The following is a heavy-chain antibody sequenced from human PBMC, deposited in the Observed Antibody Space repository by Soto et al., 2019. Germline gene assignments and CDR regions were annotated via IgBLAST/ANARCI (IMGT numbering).Heavy chain of an antibody. CDR1: GYTLTELS. CDR2: FDPEDGET. CDR3: ATVPPADTDNPSVLDY. V-gene: IGHV1-24*01. Sequence: ASVKVSCKVSGYTLTELSMHWVRQAPGKGLEWMGGFDPEDGETIYAQKFQGRVTMTEDTSTDTAYMELSSLRSEDTAVYYCATVPPADTDNPSVLDYWGQGTLVTVSS. J-gene: IGHJ4*02. D-gene: IGHD5-18*01.